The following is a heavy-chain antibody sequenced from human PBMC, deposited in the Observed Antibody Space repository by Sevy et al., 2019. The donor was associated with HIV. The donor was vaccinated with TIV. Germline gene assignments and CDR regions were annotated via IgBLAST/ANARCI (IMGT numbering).Heavy chain of an antibody. J-gene: IGHJ3*02. V-gene: IGHV1-69*13. CDR3: ARESITMIVVPIRSDAFDI. CDR1: GGTFSSYA. CDR2: IIPIFGTA. Sequence: ASVKVSCKASGGTFSSYAISWVRQAPGQGLEWMGGIIPIFGTANYAQKFQGRVTITADESTSTAYMERSSLRSEDTAVYYCARESITMIVVPIRSDAFDIWGQGTMVTVSS. D-gene: IGHD3-22*01.